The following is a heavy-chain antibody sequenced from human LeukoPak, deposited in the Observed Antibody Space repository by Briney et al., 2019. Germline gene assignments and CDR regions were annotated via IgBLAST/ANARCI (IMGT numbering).Heavy chain of an antibody. Sequence: PSETLSLTCTVSGGSISSYYWSWIRQPAGKGLEWIGRIYTSGSTNYNPSLKSRVTMSVDTSKNQFSLKLSSVTAADAAVYYCAREASDSSSWYWDYWGQGTLVTVSS. CDR2: IYTSGST. CDR1: GGSISSYY. CDR3: AREASDSSSWYWDY. D-gene: IGHD6-13*01. J-gene: IGHJ4*02. V-gene: IGHV4-4*07.